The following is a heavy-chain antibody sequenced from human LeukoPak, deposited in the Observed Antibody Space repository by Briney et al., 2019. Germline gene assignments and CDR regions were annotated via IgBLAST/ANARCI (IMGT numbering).Heavy chain of an antibody. V-gene: IGHV1-69*01. J-gene: IGHJ4*02. CDR2: ITPIVGTA. D-gene: IGHD3-22*01. Sequence: SVKVSCKASGGTFTSYAISWVRQAPGQGLEWMGGITPIVGTANFAQKFQGRVSITADESTSTAFMELSSLRSEDTAVYYCAREWGLESSGYYYAYWGQGTLVTVSS. CDR1: GGTFTSYA. CDR3: AREWGLESSGYYYAY.